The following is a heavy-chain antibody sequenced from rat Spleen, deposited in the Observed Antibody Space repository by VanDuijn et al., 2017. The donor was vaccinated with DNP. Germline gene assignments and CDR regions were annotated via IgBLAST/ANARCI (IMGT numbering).Heavy chain of an antibody. V-gene: IGHV3-1*01. CDR3: ARHEHQAFDY. Sequence: EVQLQESGPGLVKPSQSLSLTCSVTGYSITSNYWAWIRKLPGDKMEWTGYIDYSGNTGYNPSLKSRISITRDTSNNQFFLQLKSVTTEDTATYYCARHEHQAFDYWGQGVMVTVSS. CDR1: GYSITSNY. CDR2: IDYSGNT. D-gene: IGHD3-2*01. J-gene: IGHJ2*01.